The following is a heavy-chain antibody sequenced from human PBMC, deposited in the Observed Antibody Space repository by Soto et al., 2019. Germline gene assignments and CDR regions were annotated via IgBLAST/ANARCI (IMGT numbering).Heavy chain of an antibody. CDR2: IYPGDFDI. V-gene: IGHV5-51*01. J-gene: IGHJ4*02. Sequence: ESLKISCKGFGYKFIDYLIGWVRQVPVKGLEWMGIIYPGDFDIRYGPSFRGQVTISADKSLTTAYLQWSSLKASDTAMYYCVRSNGGEYYNSREYYHSYWGQGTLVTVSS. D-gene: IGHD3-22*01. CDR3: VRSNGGEYYNSREYYHSY. CDR1: GYKFIDYL.